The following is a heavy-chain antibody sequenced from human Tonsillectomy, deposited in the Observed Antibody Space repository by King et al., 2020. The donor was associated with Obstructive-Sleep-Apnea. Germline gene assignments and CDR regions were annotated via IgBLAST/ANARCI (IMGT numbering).Heavy chain of an antibody. Sequence: VQLVESGGGVVQPGRSLRLSCAASGLTFSSYAIHWGRQAPGKGLEWVAVILYDGSNKYYADSVKGRFTISRDNSKNTLYLQMNSLRAEDTAVYYCAGATTADYFDYWGQGTLVTVSS. CDR2: ILYDGSNK. V-gene: IGHV3-30-3*01. D-gene: IGHD1-26*01. CDR1: GLTFSSYA. J-gene: IGHJ4*02. CDR3: AGATTADYFDY.